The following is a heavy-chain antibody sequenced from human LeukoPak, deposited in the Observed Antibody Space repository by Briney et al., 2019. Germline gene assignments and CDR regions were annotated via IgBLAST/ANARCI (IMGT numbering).Heavy chain of an antibody. V-gene: IGHV1-2*02. CDR3: ARARIYDFWSGYPGEIDY. D-gene: IGHD3-3*01. CDR2: INPNSGGT. Sequence: GASVKVSCKASGYTFTGYYMHWVRQAPGQGLEWMGWINPNSGGTNYAQKFQGRVTMTRDTSISTAYMELSRLRSDDTAVYYCARARIYDFWSGYPGEIDYWGQGTLVTVSS. CDR1: GYTFTGYY. J-gene: IGHJ4*02.